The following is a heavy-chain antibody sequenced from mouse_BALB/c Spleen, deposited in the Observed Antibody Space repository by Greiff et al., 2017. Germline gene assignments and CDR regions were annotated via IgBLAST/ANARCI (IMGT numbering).Heavy chain of an antibody. CDR2: IYPGDGDT. CDR1: GYAFSSSW. CDR3: ARGQPLDY. D-gene: IGHD6-1*01. V-gene: IGHV1-82*01. Sequence: QVQLQQSGPELVKPGASVKISCKASGYAFSSSWMNWVKQRPGQGLEWIGRIYPGDGDTNYNGKFKGKATLTADKSSSTAYMQLSSLTSVDSAVYFCARGQPLDYWGQGTTLTVSS. J-gene: IGHJ2*01.